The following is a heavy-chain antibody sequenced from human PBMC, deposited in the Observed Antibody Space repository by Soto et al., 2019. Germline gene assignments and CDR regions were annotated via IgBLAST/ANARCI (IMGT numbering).Heavy chain of an antibody. J-gene: IGHJ5*02. V-gene: IGHV3-21*01. CDR3: ARALDPSWFDP. CDR2: ISSSSSYI. D-gene: IGHD3-3*01. CDR1: GFTFSSYS. Sequence: GGSLRLSCAASGFTFSSYSMNWVRQAPGKGLEWVSSISSSSSYIYYADSVKGRFTISRDNAKNSLYLQMNSLRAEDTAVYYCARALDPSWFDPWGQGTLVTVSS.